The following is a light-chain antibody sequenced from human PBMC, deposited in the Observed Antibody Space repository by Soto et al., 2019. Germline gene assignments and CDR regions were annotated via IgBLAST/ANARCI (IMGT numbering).Light chain of an antibody. CDR2: AAS. Sequence: DIQMTQSPSTLSASVGDRVTITCRASQSISSYLNWYQQKPGKAPKLLIYAASSLQSGVPSRFSGSGSGTDFTLTISSLQPEDFAVYYCQQYNNWPQITFGQGTRLEIK. CDR1: QSISSY. J-gene: IGKJ5*01. CDR3: QQYNNWPQIT. V-gene: IGKV1-39*01.